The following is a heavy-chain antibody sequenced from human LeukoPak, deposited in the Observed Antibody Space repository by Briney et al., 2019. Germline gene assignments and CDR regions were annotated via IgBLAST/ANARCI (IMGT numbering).Heavy chain of an antibody. D-gene: IGHD4-17*01. J-gene: IGHJ3*02. CDR3: ARDLVTVTKGFDI. CDR1: TDSFSSHY. CDR2: ISYIGST. Sequence: SETLSLTCAVSTDSFSSHYWTWIRQPPGKGLEWIAYISYIGSTNYNPSLKSRVTISIDTTKNQFSLKLTSVTAADTAGYYCARDLVTVTKGFDIWGQGTMVSVSS. V-gene: IGHV4-59*11.